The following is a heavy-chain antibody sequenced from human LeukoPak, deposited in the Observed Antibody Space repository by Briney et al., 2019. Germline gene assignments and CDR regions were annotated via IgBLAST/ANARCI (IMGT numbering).Heavy chain of an antibody. CDR2: IYSGGST. CDR3: ARAHGSTLLDY. D-gene: IGHD1-26*01. J-gene: IGHJ4*02. CDR1: GFTVSSNY. V-gene: IGHV3-53*01. Sequence: GGSLRLSCAASGFTVSSNYMSWVRQAPGKGLEWVSVIYSGGSTYYADSVKGRFTISRDNSKNTLYLQMNSLRAEDTAVYYCARAHGSTLLDYWGQGTLVTVSS.